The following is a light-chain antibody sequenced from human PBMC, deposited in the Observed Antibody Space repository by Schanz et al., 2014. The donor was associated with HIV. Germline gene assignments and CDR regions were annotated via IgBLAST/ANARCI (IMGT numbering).Light chain of an antibody. J-gene: IGKJ2*01. CDR1: QSVSSN. CDR2: GAS. CDR3: QQYGSSPKT. Sequence: EIVLTQSPATLSVSPGERATLSCRASQSVSSNLAWYHQKPGQAPRLLIYGASTRAPGIPDRFSGSGSGTDFTLTVSRLEPEDLAVYYCQQYGSSPKTFGQGTKLEIK. V-gene: IGKV3-20*01.